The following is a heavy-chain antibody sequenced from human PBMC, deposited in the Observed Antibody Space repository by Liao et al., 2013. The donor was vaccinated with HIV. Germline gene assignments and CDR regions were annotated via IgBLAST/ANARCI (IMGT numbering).Heavy chain of an antibody. CDR3: ARDRDGAFDI. J-gene: IGHJ3*02. CDR2: IYPSGST. V-gene: IGHV4-61*02. CDR1: NYSVSSGDYY. Sequence: QLQLQESGPGLVKPSQTLSLTCTVSNYSVSSGDYYWSWIRQPAGKGLEWIGRIYPSGSTNYNPSLKSRITMSVDTSKNQLSLKLSSVTAADTALYYCARDRDGAFDIWGQGTMVTISS.